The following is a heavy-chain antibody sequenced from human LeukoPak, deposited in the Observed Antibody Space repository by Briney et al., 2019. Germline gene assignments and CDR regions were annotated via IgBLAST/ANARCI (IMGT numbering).Heavy chain of an antibody. Sequence: ASVKVFCKASGYTFTSYVISWVRQAPGQGREWVGWISAYNGNTNYAQKLQGRVTMTTDTSTSTAYMELRSLRSDDTAVYYCARDRTYSGSYYSGYWGQGTLVTVSS. CDR1: GYTFTSYV. CDR3: ARDRTYSGSYYSGY. J-gene: IGHJ4*02. V-gene: IGHV1-18*01. CDR2: ISAYNGNT. D-gene: IGHD1-26*01.